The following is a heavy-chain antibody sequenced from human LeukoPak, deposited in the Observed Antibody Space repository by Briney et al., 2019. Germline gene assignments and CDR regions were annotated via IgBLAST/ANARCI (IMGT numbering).Heavy chain of an antibody. CDR3: ARRPFYYGSGSYYALKSYYYYMDV. J-gene: IGHJ6*03. CDR2: IYYSGST. Sequence: SETLSLTCTVSGGSISSYYWSWIRQPPGKGLEWIGYIYYSGSTNYNPSLKSRVTISVDTSKNQFSLKLSSVTAADTAVYYCARRPFYYGSGSYYALKSYYYYMDVWGKGTTVTISS. CDR1: GGSISSYY. V-gene: IGHV4-59*12. D-gene: IGHD3-10*01.